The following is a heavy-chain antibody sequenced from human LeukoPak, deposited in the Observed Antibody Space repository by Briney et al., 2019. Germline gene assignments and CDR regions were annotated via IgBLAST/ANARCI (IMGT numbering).Heavy chain of an antibody. CDR1: GFTFSNYW. CDR2: TKADGGST. CDR3: ARDPHNYDGSSYQDAFDI. J-gene: IGHJ3*02. D-gene: IGHD3-22*01. V-gene: IGHV3-74*01. Sequence: GGSLTLSCAASGFTFSNYWMHWVRQAPGKGLVWVSRTKADGGSTSYADSVRGRFTISRDNGKNTLYLQMNSLGAEDTAVYYCARDPHNYDGSSYQDAFDIWGQGTMVTVSS.